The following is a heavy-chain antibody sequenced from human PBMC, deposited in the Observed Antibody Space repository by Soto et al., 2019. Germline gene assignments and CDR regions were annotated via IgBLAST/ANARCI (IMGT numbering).Heavy chain of an antibody. V-gene: IGHV4-39*01. CDR3: ARPGFGMDV. CDR1: GGSISSSSTY. CDR2: ISYIGST. J-gene: IGHJ6*02. Sequence: SETLSLTCTVSGGSISSSSTYWVWIRQPPGKGLEWIGSISYIGSTYYNPSLESRVTISVDTSKNQSSLKLSSVTAADTAVYYCARPGFGMDVWGQGTTVTVSS.